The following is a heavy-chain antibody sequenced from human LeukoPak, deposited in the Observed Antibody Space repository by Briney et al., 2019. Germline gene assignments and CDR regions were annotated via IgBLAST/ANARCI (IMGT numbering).Heavy chain of an antibody. J-gene: IGHJ5*02. CDR3: AIDRARGDGDYVLYH. Sequence: ASVTVSCKASGYTFTGYYMHWVRQAPGQGLEWMGWIHPSNGSTNYAQKFQGRVTMTKDTSTSTAYLEPRRLRSDGTVVYDCAIDRARGDGDYVLYHWGQRALVTVAT. CDR2: IHPSNGST. V-gene: IGHV1-2*02. CDR1: GYTFTGYY. D-gene: IGHD4-17*01.